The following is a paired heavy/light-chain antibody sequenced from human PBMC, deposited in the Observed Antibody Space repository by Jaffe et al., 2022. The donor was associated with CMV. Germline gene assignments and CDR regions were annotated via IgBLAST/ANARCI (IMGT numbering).Heavy chain of an antibody. V-gene: IGHV3-53*01. J-gene: IGHJ6*02. Sequence: EVQLVESGGGLIQPGGSLRLSCAASGFTVSSNYMNWVRQAPGKGLEWVSVIYSGGSTYYADSVKGRFTISRDNSKNTVSLQMSSLRAEDTAVYYCTSALGGVTSPRSYYAMDVWGQGTTVTVSS. CDR2: IYSGGST. D-gene: IGHD3-16*01. CDR1: GFTVSSNY. CDR3: TSALGGVTSPRSYYAMDV.
Light chain of an antibody. CDR3: QSADSSDNYWV. J-gene: IGLJ3*02. Sequence: SYELTQPPSVSVSPGQTARITCSGDALPKEYAHWYQQKTGQAPVLVIYKDTERPSGIPERFSGSSSGTTVTLTISGVQAEDEADYHCQSADSSDNYWVFGGGTKLTVL. V-gene: IGLV3-25*03. CDR2: KDT. CDR1: ALPKEY.